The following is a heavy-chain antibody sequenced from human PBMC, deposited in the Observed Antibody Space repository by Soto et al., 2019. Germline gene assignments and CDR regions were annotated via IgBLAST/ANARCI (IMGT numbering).Heavy chain of an antibody. CDR2: LYHSGTT. J-gene: IGHJ6*02. Sequence: QLQLQESGSGLVKPSQTLSLTCTVSGGSISDAGYSWSWIRQPPGKGLEWVGYLYHSGTTHSNPSLPSRVTISADTSKNQVYLKLPSVTAADTAVYYCAGDQYDFWNGYNVWGQGTTVTVSS. V-gene: IGHV4-30-2*01. CDR3: AGDQYDFWNGYNV. D-gene: IGHD3-3*01. CDR1: GGSISDAGYS.